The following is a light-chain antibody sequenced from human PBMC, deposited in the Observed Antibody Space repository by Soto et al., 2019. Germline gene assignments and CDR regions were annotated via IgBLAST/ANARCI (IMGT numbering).Light chain of an antibody. Sequence: DIQMTQSPASLSASVGDRVTITCRASQSISSYLKWYQQKPGKAPKLLIYAASSLQSGVPSRFSGSGSGTDFTLNISMQQPEYLASYYLQQSYSTSYTFGRGTKVEIK. CDR2: AAS. J-gene: IGKJ2*01. CDR1: QSISSY. CDR3: QQSYSTSYT. V-gene: IGKV1-39*01.